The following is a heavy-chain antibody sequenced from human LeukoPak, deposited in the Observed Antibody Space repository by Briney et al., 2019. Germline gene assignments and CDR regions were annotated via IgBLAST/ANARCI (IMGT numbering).Heavy chain of an antibody. V-gene: IGHV3-23*01. CDR3: ARSSDYGRGY. CDR1: GFTFSSYA. J-gene: IGHJ4*02. CDR2: ISGSGGST. Sequence: GGSLRLSCATSGFTFSSYAMSWVRQAPGKGLEWVSAISGSGGSTYYADSVKGRFTISRDNSKNTLYLQMHSLGAEDTAVYYCARSSDYGRGYWGQGTLVTVSS. D-gene: IGHD3-16*01.